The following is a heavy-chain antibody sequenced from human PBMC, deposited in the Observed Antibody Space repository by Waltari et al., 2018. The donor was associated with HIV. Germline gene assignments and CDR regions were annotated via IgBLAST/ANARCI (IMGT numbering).Heavy chain of an antibody. D-gene: IGHD2-21*01. CDR3: ARQRLASVVGNYYYGMDV. CDR2: ITAGNGDT. V-gene: IGHV1-3*01. J-gene: IGHJ6*02. Sequence: QVHLVQSGAEVKKPGASVKVSCKASGYTFTSYGFNWVRQAPGQRPEWMGWITAGNGDTKYSPNFQGRVTITRDTSANPAYMEMSRLTSEDTAVYFCARQRLASVVGNYYYGMDVWGQGTTVTVSS. CDR1: GYTFTSYG.